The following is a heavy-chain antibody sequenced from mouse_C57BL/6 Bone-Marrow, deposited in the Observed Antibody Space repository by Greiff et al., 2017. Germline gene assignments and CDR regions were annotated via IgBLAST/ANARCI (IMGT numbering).Heavy chain of an antibody. Sequence: EVKLMESGAGLVKPGGSLKLSCAASGFTFSSYAMSWVRQTPEKRLEWVAYISSGGDYIYYADTVKGRFTISRDNARNTLYLQMSSLKSEDTAMYYCTRELQRGFDYWGQGTTLTVSS. D-gene: IGHD2-1*01. V-gene: IGHV5-9-1*02. CDR2: ISSGGDYI. CDR1: GFTFSSYA. J-gene: IGHJ2*01. CDR3: TRELQRGFDY.